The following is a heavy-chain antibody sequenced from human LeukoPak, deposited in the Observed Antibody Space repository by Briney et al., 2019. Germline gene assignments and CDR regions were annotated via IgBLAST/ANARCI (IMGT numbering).Heavy chain of an antibody. CDR3: ARVGTVVVPAAKGAFDI. J-gene: IGHJ3*02. CDR1: GFTFSSYG. D-gene: IGHD2-2*01. V-gene: IGHV3-30*03. Sequence: PGGSLRLSCAASGFTFSSYGMHWVRQAPGKGLEWVAVISYDGSNKYYADSVKGRFTISRDNSKNTLYLQMNSLRAEDTAVYYCARVGTVVVPAAKGAFDIWGQGTMVTVSS. CDR2: ISYDGSNK.